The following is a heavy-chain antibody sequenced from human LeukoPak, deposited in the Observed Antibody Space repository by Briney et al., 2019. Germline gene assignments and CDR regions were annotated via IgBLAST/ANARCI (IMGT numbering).Heavy chain of an antibody. CDR1: GGTFSNYA. J-gene: IGHJ4*02. CDR2: IIPILDIA. D-gene: IGHD3-3*01. Sequence: ASVKVSCKASGGTFSNYAINWVRQAPGQGLEWMGRIIPILDIANYAQKFQGRVTITADKSTSTAYMELSSLRSEDTAVYYCARDVVFSDFWTFDYWGQGTLVTVSS. V-gene: IGHV1-69*04. CDR3: ARDVVFSDFWTFDY.